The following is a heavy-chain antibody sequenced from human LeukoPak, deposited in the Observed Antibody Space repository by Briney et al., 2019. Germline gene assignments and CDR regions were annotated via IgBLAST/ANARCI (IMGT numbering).Heavy chain of an antibody. D-gene: IGHD1-14*01. CDR2: ISAYNGNT. J-gene: IGHJ6*02. CDR3: ARAAGDAGTYYYYGMDV. CDR1: GYTFTGYG. V-gene: IGHV1-18*01. Sequence: GASVKVSCKASGYTFTGYGISWVRQAPGQGLEWMGWISAYNGNTNYAQKLQGRVTMTTDTSTSTAYMELRSLRSDDTAVYYCARAAGDAGTYYYYGMDVWGQGTTVTVSS.